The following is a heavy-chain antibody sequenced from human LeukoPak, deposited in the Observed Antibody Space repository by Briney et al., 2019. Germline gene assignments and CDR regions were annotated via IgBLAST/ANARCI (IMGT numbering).Heavy chain of an antibody. CDR3: AGCGSCYFWTYYYGMDV. Sequence: SETLSLTCAVYGGSFSGYYWSWIRQPPGKGLEWIGEINHSGSTNYNPSLKSRATISVDTSKNQFSLKLSSVTAADTAVYYCAGCGSCYFWTYYYGMDVWGQGTTVTVSS. J-gene: IGHJ6*02. V-gene: IGHV4-34*01. D-gene: IGHD2-15*01. CDR2: INHSGST. CDR1: GGSFSGYY.